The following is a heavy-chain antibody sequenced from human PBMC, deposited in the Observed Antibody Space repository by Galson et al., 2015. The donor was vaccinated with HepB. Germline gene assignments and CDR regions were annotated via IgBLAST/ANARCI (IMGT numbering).Heavy chain of an antibody. Sequence: SLRLSCAASGFPFSDYWVHWVRQAPGKGLVWVSYSNGDGSITNYADSVKGRFTISRDNAKNSLYLQMNSLRAEDTAVYYCARASTVVRLSFDCWGQGALVTVSS. CDR3: ARASTVVRLSFDC. V-gene: IGHV3-74*01. D-gene: IGHD3-22*01. J-gene: IGHJ4*02. CDR2: SNGDGSIT. CDR1: GFPFSDYW.